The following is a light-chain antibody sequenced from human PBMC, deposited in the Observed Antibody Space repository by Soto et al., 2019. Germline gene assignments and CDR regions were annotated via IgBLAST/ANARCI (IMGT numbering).Light chain of an antibody. CDR3: QEYYSSPLP. CDR1: QRGLYSSNNKNY. CDR2: WAS. Sequence: DLLLMEYPYAPSSFLRAKATINCKSSQRGLYSSNNKNYLAWYQQKPGQPPKLLIYWASTRESGVPDRFSGSGSGTDFTLTISSLQAEDGAVYYCQEYYSSPLPFGGGTKVDIK. V-gene: IGKV4-1*01. J-gene: IGKJ4*01.